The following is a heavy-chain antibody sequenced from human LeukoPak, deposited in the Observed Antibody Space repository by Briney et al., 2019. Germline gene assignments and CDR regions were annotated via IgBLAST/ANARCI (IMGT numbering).Heavy chain of an antibody. J-gene: IGHJ4*02. CDR2: ISGSGGST. CDR3: AKPLYSGYGGDYFDY. V-gene: IGHV3-23*01. CDR1: GFTFSSYA. D-gene: IGHD5-12*01. Sequence: GSLRLSCAASGFTFSSYAMSWVRQAPGKGLEWVSAISGSGGSTYYADSVKGRFTISRDNFKNTLYLQMNSLRAEDTAVYYCAKPLYSGYGGDYFDYWGQGTLVTVSS.